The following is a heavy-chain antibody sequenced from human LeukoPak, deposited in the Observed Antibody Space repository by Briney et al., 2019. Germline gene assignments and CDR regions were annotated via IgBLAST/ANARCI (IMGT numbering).Heavy chain of an antibody. Sequence: GGSLRLSCAASGFTVSSNYMSWVRQAPGKGLEWVSVIYSGGSTYYADSVKGRFTIFRHNSKNTLYLQMNSLRAEDTAVYYCARDVAVAGRYYYGMDVWGQGTTVTVSS. CDR1: GFTVSSNY. V-gene: IGHV3-53*04. J-gene: IGHJ6*02. D-gene: IGHD6-19*01. CDR3: ARDVAVAGRYYYGMDV. CDR2: IYSGGST.